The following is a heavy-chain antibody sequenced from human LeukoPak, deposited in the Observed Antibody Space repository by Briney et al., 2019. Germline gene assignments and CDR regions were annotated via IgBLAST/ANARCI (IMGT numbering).Heavy chain of an antibody. V-gene: IGHV3-23*01. CDR1: GFTFTNYA. J-gene: IGHJ4*02. D-gene: IGHD2-2*01. CDR2: ISGSGDST. Sequence: GGSLRLSCAASGFTFTNYAMAWVRQAPGKGLEWVSGISGSGDSTYYADSVKGRFTISRDNSKNTLYVQMNSLRADDTAVYYCARHHVRYQLLDISGFDYWGQGTLVTVSS. CDR3: ARHHVRYQLLDISGFDY.